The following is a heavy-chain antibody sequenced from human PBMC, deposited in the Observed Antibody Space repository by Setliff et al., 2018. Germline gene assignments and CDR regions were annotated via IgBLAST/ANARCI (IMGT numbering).Heavy chain of an antibody. V-gene: IGHV1-69*06. CDR2: IIPIFGTA. CDR1: GGTFSSYA. J-gene: IGHJ6*03. CDR3: AREGLIADTTYYYYYMDV. D-gene: IGHD2-21*01. Sequence: ASVKVSCKASGGTFSSYAISWVRQAPGQGLEWMGRIIPIFGTANYAQKFQGRVTITADKSTSTAYMELSSLGSEDTAVYYCAREGLIADTTYYYYYMDVWGKGTTVTVSS.